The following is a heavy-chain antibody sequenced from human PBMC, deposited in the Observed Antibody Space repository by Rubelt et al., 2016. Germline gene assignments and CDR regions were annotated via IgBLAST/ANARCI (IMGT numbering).Heavy chain of an antibody. CDR2: INHSGST. D-gene: IGHD5-18*01. CDR3: VRTKQQYSYGSEDY. J-gene: IGHJ4*02. CDR1: GGSFSGYY. Sequence: QVQLQQWGAGLLKPSETLSLTCAVYGGSFSGYYWSWIRQPPGKGLEWIGEINHSGSTNYNPSLKSRVTISVDTSKNQFSLKLSSVTAADTAIYYCVRTKQQYSYGSEDYWGQGTLVTVSS. V-gene: IGHV4-34*01.